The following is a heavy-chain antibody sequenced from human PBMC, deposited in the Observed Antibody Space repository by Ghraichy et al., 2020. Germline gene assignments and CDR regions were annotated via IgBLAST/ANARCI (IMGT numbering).Heavy chain of an antibody. Sequence: VKVSCKASGYTFTNYGISWVRQAPGQGLEWMGWISCYNGDTNFAQNFQGRVTLTTDTSTSTAYMEVRSLTSDDTAVYFCARGISESYSLDDYWGQGTLVTVSS. CDR1: GYTFTNYG. V-gene: IGHV1-18*01. D-gene: IGHD1-26*01. CDR2: ISCYNGDT. J-gene: IGHJ4*02. CDR3: ARGISESYSLDDY.